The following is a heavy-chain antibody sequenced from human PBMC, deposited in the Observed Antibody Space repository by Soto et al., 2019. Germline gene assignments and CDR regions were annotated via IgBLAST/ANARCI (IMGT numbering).Heavy chain of an antibody. CDR3: ARGDYYGSGSYFGADWFDP. Sequence: QVQLVQSGAEVKKPGASVKVSCKASGYTFTSYYMHWVRQAPGQGLEWMGIINPSGGSTSYAQKCLGGVTMTRDTSTSTVYMELSSLRSEDTAVYYCARGDYYGSGSYFGADWFDPWGQGTLVTVSS. CDR1: GYTFTSYY. V-gene: IGHV1-46*01. CDR2: INPSGGST. D-gene: IGHD3-10*01. J-gene: IGHJ5*02.